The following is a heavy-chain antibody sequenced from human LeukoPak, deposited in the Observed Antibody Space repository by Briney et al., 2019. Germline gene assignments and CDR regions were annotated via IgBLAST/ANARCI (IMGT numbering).Heavy chain of an antibody. CDR1: GFTVSSNE. D-gene: IGHD3-22*01. Sequence: GGSLRLSCAASGFTVSSNEMSWVRQAPGKGLEWVSSISGGSTYYADSRKGRFTISRDNSKNTLHLQMNSLRAEDTAVYYCATYSSLNAREFQYWGQGTLVTVSS. J-gene: IGHJ1*01. CDR2: ISGGST. V-gene: IGHV3-38-3*01. CDR3: ATYSSLNAREFQY.